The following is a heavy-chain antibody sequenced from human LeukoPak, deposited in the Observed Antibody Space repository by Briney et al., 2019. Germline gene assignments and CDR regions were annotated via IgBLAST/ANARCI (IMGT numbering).Heavy chain of an antibody. CDR3: ARVMVMYNWFDP. CDR1: GYTFTGYY. CDR2: ISAYNGNT. D-gene: IGHD2-8*01. Sequence: ASVKVSCKASGYTFTGYYMHWVRQAPGQGLEWMGWISAYNGNTNYAQKLQGRVTMTTDTSTSTAYMELRSLRSDDTAVYYCARVMVMYNWFDPWGQGTLVTVSS. J-gene: IGHJ5*02. V-gene: IGHV1-18*04.